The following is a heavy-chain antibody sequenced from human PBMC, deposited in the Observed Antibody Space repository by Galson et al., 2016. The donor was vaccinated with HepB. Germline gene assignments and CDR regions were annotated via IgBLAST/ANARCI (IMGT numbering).Heavy chain of an antibody. Sequence: SLRLSCAGTGFIFTKFAMHWVRQAPGKGLEWVAVITYDGRYKYYADSVKGRFTISRDNSNNLFLQMNSLTPEDTAMYYCAKDRGDGIVGRDIIEGWGQGALVTVSA. J-gene: IGHJ4*02. D-gene: IGHD3-16*02. CDR1: GFIFTKFA. V-gene: IGHV3-30*18. CDR2: ITYDGRYK. CDR3: AKDRGDGIVGRDIIEG.